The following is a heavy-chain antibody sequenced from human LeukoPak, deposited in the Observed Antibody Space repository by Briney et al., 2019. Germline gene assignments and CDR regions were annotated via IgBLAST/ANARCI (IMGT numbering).Heavy chain of an antibody. CDR3: ARDPGSSYTSSWYDFHYMDV. V-gene: IGHV1-2*02. J-gene: IGHJ6*03. CDR2: INPDSGGT. CDR1: GYSFTGYY. D-gene: IGHD6-13*01. Sequence: GASVKVSCKASGYSFTGYYIHWVRQAPGQGLEWMGWINPDSGGTYYAQKFQGRVTMTRDTSISTAYMELSRLRSDDTAVYYCARDPGSSYTSSWYDFHYMDVWGKGTTVTISS.